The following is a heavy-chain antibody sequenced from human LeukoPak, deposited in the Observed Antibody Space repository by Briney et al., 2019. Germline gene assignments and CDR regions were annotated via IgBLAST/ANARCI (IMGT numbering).Heavy chain of an antibody. J-gene: IGHJ3*02. V-gene: IGHV3-74*01. Sequence: GSLRLSCAASGFTFSSYWMHWVRQAPGKGLVWVSRINSDGSSTTYADSVKGRFTISRDYAKNTLYLQMNRLRAEDTAVYYCAKLTVAGTRHAFDIWGQGTMVTVSS. CDR2: INSDGSST. CDR1: GFTFSSYW. CDR3: AKLTVAGTRHAFDI. D-gene: IGHD6-19*01.